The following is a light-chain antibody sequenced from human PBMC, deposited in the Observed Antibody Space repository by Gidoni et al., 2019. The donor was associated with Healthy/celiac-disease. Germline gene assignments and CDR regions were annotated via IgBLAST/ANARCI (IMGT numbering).Light chain of an antibody. CDR2: TAS. Sequence: DSQMTQSPSSLSASVGDRVTITCLASQNTNTYLNWYQQKPGNAPKLLIYTASSLQGGVPSRFSGSGSGTDFTLTISSLPPEDFATYFCQQSYRTPRTFGGGTKGEIK. CDR1: QNTNTY. J-gene: IGKJ4*01. V-gene: IGKV1-39*01. CDR3: QQSYRTPRT.